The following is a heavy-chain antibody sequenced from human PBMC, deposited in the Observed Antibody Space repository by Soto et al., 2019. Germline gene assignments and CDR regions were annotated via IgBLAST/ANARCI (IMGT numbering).Heavy chain of an antibody. CDR1: GFTFSSYA. D-gene: IGHD6-13*01. J-gene: IGHJ4*02. CDR2: ISGSGGST. Sequence: GGSLRLSCAASGFTFSSYAMSWVRQAPGKGLEWVSAISGSGGSTYYADSVKGRFTISRDNSKNTLYLQMNSLRAEDTAVYYCAKDLNRGSSWRRFDYWGQGTLVTVSS. V-gene: IGHV3-23*01. CDR3: AKDLNRGSSWRRFDY.